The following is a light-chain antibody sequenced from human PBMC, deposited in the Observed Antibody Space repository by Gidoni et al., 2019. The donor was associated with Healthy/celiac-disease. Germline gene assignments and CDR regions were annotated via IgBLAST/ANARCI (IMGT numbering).Light chain of an antibody. J-gene: IGKJ2*01. CDR3: QQYDNLPH. CDR2: DAA. CDR1: QDISNY. Sequence: IQMTQSPSSLSASVGDRVTITCQASQDISNYLNWYQQKPGKAPKLLIYDAANLETGVPSRFSGSGSGTDFTFTISSLQPEDIATYYCQQYDNLPHFXXXTKLEIK. V-gene: IGKV1-33*01.